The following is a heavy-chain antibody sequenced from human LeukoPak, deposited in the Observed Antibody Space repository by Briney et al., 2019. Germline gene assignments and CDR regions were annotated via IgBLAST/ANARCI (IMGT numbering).Heavy chain of an antibody. CDR2: INHSGST. CDR1: GGSFSGYY. J-gene: IGHJ6*02. CDR3: ARAGGPDYYYGMDV. V-gene: IGHV4-34*01. Sequence: SETLSLTCAVYGGSFSGYYWSWICQPPGKGLEWIGEINHSGSTNYNPSLKSRVTISVDTSKNQFSLKLSSVTAADTAVYYCARAGGPDYYYGMDVWGQGTTVTVSS.